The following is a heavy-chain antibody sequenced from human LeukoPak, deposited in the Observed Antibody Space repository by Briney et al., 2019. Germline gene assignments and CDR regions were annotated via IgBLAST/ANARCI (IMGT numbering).Heavy chain of an antibody. CDR1: GGSISGYY. J-gene: IGHJ6*03. V-gene: IGHV4-34*01. CDR2: INHSGST. D-gene: IGHD2-2*01. Sequence: SETLSLTCTVSGGSISGYYWSWIRQPPGKGLEWIGEINHSGSTNYNPSLKSRVTISVDTSKNQFSLKLSSVTAADTAVYYCARLKSGQLLYYYYYYMDVWGKGTTVTVSS. CDR3: ARLKSGQLLYYYYYYMDV.